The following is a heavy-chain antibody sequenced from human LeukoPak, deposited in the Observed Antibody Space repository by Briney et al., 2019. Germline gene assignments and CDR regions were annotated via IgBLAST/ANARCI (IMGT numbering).Heavy chain of an antibody. J-gene: IGHJ3*02. CDR1: GGSISSYY. D-gene: IGHD3-9*01. CDR3: ARDLQSYDILTGYYLWARRDDAFDI. CDR2: IYTSGST. V-gene: IGHV4-4*07. Sequence: SETLSLTCTVSGGSISSYYWSWIRQPAGKGLEWIGRIYTSGSTNYNPSLKSRVTMSVDTSKNQFSLKLSSVTAADTAVYYCARDLQSYDILTGYYLWARRDDAFDIWGQGTMVTVSS.